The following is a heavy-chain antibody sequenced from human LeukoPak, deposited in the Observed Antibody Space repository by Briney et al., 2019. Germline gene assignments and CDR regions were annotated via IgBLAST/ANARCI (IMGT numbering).Heavy chain of an antibody. V-gene: IGHV4-39*01. CDR1: GGSISSSSYY. CDR3: ARRSTRFFDY. CDR2: IYYSGST. J-gene: IGHJ4*02. D-gene: IGHD1-26*01. Sequence: SETLSLTCTVSGGSISSSSYYWGWLRQPPGKGLEWIGSIYYSGSTYYNPSIKSRVTISVDTSKNQFSLKLSSVTAADTAVYYCARRSTRFFDYWGQGTLVTVSS.